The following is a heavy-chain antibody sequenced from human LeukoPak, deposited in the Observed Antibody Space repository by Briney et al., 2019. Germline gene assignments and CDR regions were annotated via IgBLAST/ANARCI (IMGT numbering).Heavy chain of an antibody. Sequence: GGSLRLSCAASGFTFSSHAMSWVRQAPGKGLQWVSVISGNGGSTFYADSVKGRFTVYRDNSKNMLYLQMNSLRAEDTAVYYCARSQGGTMSLRHFDLWGRGTLVTVSS. D-gene: IGHD3-22*01. J-gene: IGHJ2*01. V-gene: IGHV3-23*01. CDR2: ISGNGGST. CDR1: GFTFSSHA. CDR3: ARSQGGTMSLRHFDL.